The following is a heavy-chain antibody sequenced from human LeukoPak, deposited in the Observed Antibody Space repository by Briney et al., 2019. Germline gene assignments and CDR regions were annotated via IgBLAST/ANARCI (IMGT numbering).Heavy chain of an antibody. CDR1: GFTFNNYA. J-gene: IGHJ4*02. V-gene: IGHV3-23*01. Sequence: HPGGSLRLPCAASGFTFNNYAMSWVRQAPGKGLEWVSTISGSDDNTYYADSVKGRFTIPRDISKNSLYLQMNSLRAGDTAVYYCANDFDHWGQGTLVTVSS. CDR2: ISGSDDNT. CDR3: ANDFDH.